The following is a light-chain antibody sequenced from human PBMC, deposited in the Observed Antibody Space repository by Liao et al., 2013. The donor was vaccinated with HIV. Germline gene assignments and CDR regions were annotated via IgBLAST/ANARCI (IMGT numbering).Light chain of an antibody. CDR2: QDN. CDR3: QTWDRSTYV. J-gene: IGLJ1*01. Sequence: SYELTQPPSVSVSPGQTANITCSGDYLGDKYASWYQHKPGQSPVLVIYQDNKRPSGIPERISGSNSGNTATLTISGTQAIDAADYYCQTWDRSTYVFGAGTKVTVL. CDR1: YLGDKY. V-gene: IGLV3-1*01.